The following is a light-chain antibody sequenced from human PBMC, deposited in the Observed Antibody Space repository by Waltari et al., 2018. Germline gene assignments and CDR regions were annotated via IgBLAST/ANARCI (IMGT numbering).Light chain of an antibody. CDR2: WAA. Sequence: DIVMTQSPDSLAVSLGERATINCKSSQSILYRSSNRNALAWYQQKPGQPPKLLFFWAATRASGAPDRFSGSGSGTDFTLTISSLQAEDVAVYYCQQFYSTPLTFGGGTKVEIK. J-gene: IGKJ4*01. V-gene: IGKV4-1*01. CDR3: QQFYSTPLT. CDR1: QSILYRSSNRNA.